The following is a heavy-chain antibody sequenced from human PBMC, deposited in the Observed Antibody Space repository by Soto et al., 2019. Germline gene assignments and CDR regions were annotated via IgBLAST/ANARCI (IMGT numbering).Heavy chain of an antibody. CDR2: MNRNSGNT. V-gene: IGHV1-8*01. D-gene: IGHD3-22*01. Sequence: QVQLVQSGAEVKKPGASVKVSCKASGYTFTSYDINWVRQATGQGLEWMGWMNRNSGNTGYAQKFQGRVTMTRNTSIGTAYMELSSLRSEDTAVYYCARTYYYDSTPSYYYYYGMDVWGQGTTVTVSS. J-gene: IGHJ6*02. CDR1: GYTFTSYD. CDR3: ARTYYYDSTPSYYYYYGMDV.